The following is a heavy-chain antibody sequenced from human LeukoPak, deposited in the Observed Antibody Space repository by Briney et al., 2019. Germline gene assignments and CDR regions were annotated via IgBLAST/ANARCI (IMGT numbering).Heavy chain of an antibody. Sequence: GGSLRLSCAASGFSFSNHYINWVRQTPGKGLEWVSAIGGSGDTTYYADSVKGRFTISRDNSKNTLYLQMNSLRAEDTAVYFCAKRDAANSKGIDYWGQGTLVTVSS. CDR1: GFSFSNHY. D-gene: IGHD4/OR15-4a*01. V-gene: IGHV3-23*01. J-gene: IGHJ4*02. CDR3: AKRDAANSKGIDY. CDR2: IGGSGDTT.